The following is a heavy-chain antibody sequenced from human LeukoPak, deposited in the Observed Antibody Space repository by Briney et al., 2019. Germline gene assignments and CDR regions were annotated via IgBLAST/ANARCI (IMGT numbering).Heavy chain of an antibody. CDR3: ATLTYYYDSSGYPARCHFKH. J-gene: IGHJ1*01. CDR2: ISAYNGNT. D-gene: IGHD3-22*01. V-gene: IGHV1-18*01. CDR1: GYTFTSYG. Sequence: ASVKVSCKASGYTFTSYGISWVRQAPGQGLEWMGWISAYNGNTNYAQKLQGRVTMTTDTSTSTAYMELRSLRSDDTAVYYCATLTYYYDSSGYPARCHFKHWGQGTLVNVSS.